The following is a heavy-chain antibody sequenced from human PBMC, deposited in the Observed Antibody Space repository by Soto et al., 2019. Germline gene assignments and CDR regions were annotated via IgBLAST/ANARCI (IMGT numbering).Heavy chain of an antibody. V-gene: IGHV3-53*01. D-gene: IGHD3-3*01. CDR3: ARASDLLHAYFCMDV. J-gene: IGHJ6*02. CDR2: IYSGTNT. Sequence: GGSLRLSCAASGISISSSYMSWVRQAPGKGLEWVSLIYSGTNTYYEASVKGRFTISRDNSKNTLYLQMNRLRAEDTAVYYCARASDLLHAYFCMDVWGQGTTVTVSS. CDR1: GISISSSY.